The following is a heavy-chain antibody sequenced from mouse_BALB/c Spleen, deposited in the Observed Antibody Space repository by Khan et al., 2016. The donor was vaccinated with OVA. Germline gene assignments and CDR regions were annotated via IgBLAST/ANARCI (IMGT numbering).Heavy chain of an antibody. CDR1: GFSLTNYG. CDR3: ARAFYYGAWFAY. D-gene: IGHD1-1*01. J-gene: IGHJ3*01. V-gene: IGHV2-9*02. Sequence: VQLQESGPGLVAPSQTLSITCTVSGFSLTNYGVHWVRQPPGKGLEWLGVIWAGGSTNHNSALMSRLSISKDDSKSQVFLTMNSLQTDDTAMYYCARAFYYGAWFAYWGQGTLVTVSA. CDR2: IWAGGST.